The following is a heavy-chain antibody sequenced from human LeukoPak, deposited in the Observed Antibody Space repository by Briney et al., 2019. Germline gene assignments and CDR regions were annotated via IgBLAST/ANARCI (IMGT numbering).Heavy chain of an antibody. Sequence: GGSLRVSCAAPGFSFSIYGMHWVRQAPGKGLEWVALFSADEVNIYYADSVKGRFTVSRDNSKNMLYLQMDSLRAEDTAVYYCTKAAVYTINWTPFDDWGQGTLVTVSS. CDR1: GFSFSIYG. CDR3: TKAAVYTINWTPFDD. J-gene: IGHJ4*02. V-gene: IGHV3-30*18. CDR2: FSADEVNI. D-gene: IGHD1-1*01.